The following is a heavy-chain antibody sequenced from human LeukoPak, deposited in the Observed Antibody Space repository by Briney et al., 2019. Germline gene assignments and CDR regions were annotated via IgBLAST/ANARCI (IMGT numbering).Heavy chain of an antibody. V-gene: IGHV3-15*01. J-gene: IGHJ4*02. CDR1: GFTFRNAS. D-gene: IGHD5-18*01. CDR2: IKSKTDGGTT. CDR3: AHRDTTMVRVDY. Sequence: RTGGSLRLSCAASGFTFRNASMSWVRQAPGKGLEWVGRIKSKTDGGTTDYAAPVKGRFTISRDDSKNTLYLQMNSLTTEDTAVYFCAHRDTTMVRVDYWAREPWSPSPQ.